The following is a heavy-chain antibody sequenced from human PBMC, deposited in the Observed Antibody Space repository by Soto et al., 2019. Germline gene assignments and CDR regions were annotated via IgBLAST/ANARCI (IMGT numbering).Heavy chain of an antibody. CDR3: ARDSAERGYFDL. CDR2: IIPILGTA. J-gene: IGHJ2*01. D-gene: IGHD2-15*01. CDR1: GDTFSSYT. Sequence: QVQLVQSGAEVKKPGSSVKVSCKASGDTFSSYTMNWVRQAPGQGPEWMGGIIPILGTANYAQKFQGRVTIIPDESTITPYMELSGLRSEATAVYYCARDSAERGYFDLWGRGTLVTVSS. V-gene: IGHV1-69*05.